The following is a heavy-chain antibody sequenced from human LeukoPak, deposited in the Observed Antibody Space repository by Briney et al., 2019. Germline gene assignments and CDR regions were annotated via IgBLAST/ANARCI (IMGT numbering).Heavy chain of an antibody. CDR1: GGSISSYY. J-gene: IGHJ5*02. Sequence: SETLSLTCTVSGGSISSYYWSWIRQPPGNGLEWIGYIYYSGSTNYNPSLKSRVTISVDTSKNQFSLKLSSVTAADTAVYYCARDGYSSSWYDEHWFDPWGQGTLVTVSS. CDR2: IYYSGST. CDR3: ARDGYSSSWYDEHWFDP. D-gene: IGHD6-13*01. V-gene: IGHV4-59*01.